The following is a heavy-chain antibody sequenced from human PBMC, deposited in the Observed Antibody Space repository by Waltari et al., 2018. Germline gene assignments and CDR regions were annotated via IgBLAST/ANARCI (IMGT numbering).Heavy chain of an antibody. CDR1: GGSISSGSYY. Sequence: QVQLQESGPGLVKPSQTLSLTCTVSGGSISSGSYYWSWIRPPAGKGLEWIGRIYTSGSTNYNPSLKSRVTISVDTSKNQFSLKLSSVTAADTAVYYCARRGYSYGSYYYMDVWGKGTTVTVSS. V-gene: IGHV4-61*02. D-gene: IGHD5-18*01. J-gene: IGHJ6*03. CDR3: ARRGYSYGSYYYMDV. CDR2: IYTSGST.